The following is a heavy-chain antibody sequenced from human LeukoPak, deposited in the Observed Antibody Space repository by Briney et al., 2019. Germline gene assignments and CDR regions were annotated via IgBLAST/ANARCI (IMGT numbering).Heavy chain of an antibody. CDR1: GYTFTSYD. J-gene: IGHJ6*03. CDR3: ARVPLRRADFWSGLHPIMDV. Sequence: GASVKVSCKASGYTFTSYDINWVRQATGQGLEWMGWMNPNSGNAGYAQKFQGRVTMTRNTSISTAYMELSSLRSEDTAVYYCARVPLRRADFWSGLHPIMDVWGKGTTVTVSS. D-gene: IGHD3-3*01. V-gene: IGHV1-8*01. CDR2: MNPNSGNA.